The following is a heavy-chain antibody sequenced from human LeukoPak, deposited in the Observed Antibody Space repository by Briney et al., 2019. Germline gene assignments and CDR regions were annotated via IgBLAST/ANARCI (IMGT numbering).Heavy chain of an antibody. D-gene: IGHD6-13*01. CDR1: GFTVSSNY. J-gene: IGHJ4*02. CDR2: IYTGGST. CDR3: TRGAGSNFFDY. Sequence: PGGSLRLSCAASGFTVSSNYMSWVRQAPGKGLEWVSVIYTGGSTYYADSVKGRFTISRDNSKNTLYLQMNSLRAEDTAVYYCTRGAGSNFFDYWGQGTLVTVSS. V-gene: IGHV3-53*01.